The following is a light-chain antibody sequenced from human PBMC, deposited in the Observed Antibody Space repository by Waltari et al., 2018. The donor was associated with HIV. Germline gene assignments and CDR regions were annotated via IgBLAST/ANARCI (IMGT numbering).Light chain of an antibody. V-gene: IGLV2-14*03. Sequence: QSALIQPVAVSGSPRQSITISCTGTSADVRTYNYVSWYQQYPGEVPQLIIYDVTNRPSGISNRFSGSKSGYTASLTISGLRTEDEADYFCGSYTSSSTFVFGTGTRVSVL. CDR1: SADVRTYNY. CDR3: GSYTSSSTFV. J-gene: IGLJ1*01. CDR2: DVT.